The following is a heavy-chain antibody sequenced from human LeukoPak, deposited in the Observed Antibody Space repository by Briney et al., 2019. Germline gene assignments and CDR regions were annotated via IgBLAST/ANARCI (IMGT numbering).Heavy chain of an antibody. CDR1: GFTFSGSA. Sequence: GGSLKLSCAASGFTFSGSAMHWVRQASGKGLEWVGRIRSKANSYATAYAASVKGRFTISRDESKNTAYLQMNSLKTEDTAVYYCAKGAGDTSRWFDFWGQGTLVTVSS. D-gene: IGHD2-2*01. J-gene: IGHJ4*02. CDR2: IRSKANSYAT. V-gene: IGHV3-73*01. CDR3: AKGAGDTSRWFDF.